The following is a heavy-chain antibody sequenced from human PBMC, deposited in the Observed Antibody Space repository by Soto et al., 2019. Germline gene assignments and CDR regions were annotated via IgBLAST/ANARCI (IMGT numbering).Heavy chain of an antibody. V-gene: IGHV3-30*03. D-gene: IGHD3-22*01. CDR1: GFTFSSYG. J-gene: IGHJ1*01. Sequence: SLRLSCAASGFTFSSYGMHWVRQAPGKGLEWVAVISYDASNKYYTDSVKGRFTISRDNSKNTLYLQMNSLRAEDTAVYYCARWYYYDSSGYYRSFFQHWGQGTLVTVSS. CDR2: ISYDASNK. CDR3: ARWYYYDSSGYYRSFFQH.